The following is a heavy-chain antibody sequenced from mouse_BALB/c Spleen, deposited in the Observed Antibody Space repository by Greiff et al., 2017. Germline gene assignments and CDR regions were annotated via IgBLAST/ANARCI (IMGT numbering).Heavy chain of an antibody. CDR3: ARKGYLYAMDY. Sequence: QLQESGPELVKPGASVKMSCKASGYTFTSYVMHWVKQKPGQGLEWIGYINPYNDGTKYNEKFKGKATLTSDKSSSTAYMELSSLTSEDSAVYYCARKGYLYAMDYWGQGTSVTVSS. CDR2: INPYNDGT. CDR1: GYTFTSYV. J-gene: IGHJ4*01. V-gene: IGHV1-14*01. D-gene: IGHD5-1*01.